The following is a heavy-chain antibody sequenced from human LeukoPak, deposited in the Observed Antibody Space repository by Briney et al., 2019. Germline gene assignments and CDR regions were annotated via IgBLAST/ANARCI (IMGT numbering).Heavy chain of an antibody. Sequence: SETLSLTCTVSGGSISSSNFYWGWIRQPPGKGLEGIGSIYYSGSTYYNPSLKSRVTISVDTSKNQFSLKLSSVTAADTAVYYCAREKSNYARGDNWFDPWGQGTLVTVSS. CDR3: AREKSNYARGDNWFDP. V-gene: IGHV4-39*07. CDR1: GGSISSSNFY. J-gene: IGHJ5*02. CDR2: IYYSGST. D-gene: IGHD4-11*01.